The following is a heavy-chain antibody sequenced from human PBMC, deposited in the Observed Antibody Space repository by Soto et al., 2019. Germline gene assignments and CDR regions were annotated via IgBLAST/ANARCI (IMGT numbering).Heavy chain of an antibody. J-gene: IGHJ4*02. D-gene: IGHD5-12*01. Sequence: GGSLRLSCAASGFTFSSYGMHWVRQAPGKGLEWVAVISYDGSNKYYADTVKGRFTISRDNSKNKQNLQMNSLRAEDTAVYYCAKEGYSGYDFDYWGQGTLVTVSS. V-gene: IGHV3-30*18. CDR1: GFTFSSYG. CDR2: ISYDGSNK. CDR3: AKEGYSGYDFDY.